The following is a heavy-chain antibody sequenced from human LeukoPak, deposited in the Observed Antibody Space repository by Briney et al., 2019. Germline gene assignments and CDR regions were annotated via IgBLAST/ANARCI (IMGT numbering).Heavy chain of an antibody. CDR2: IIPIFGTA. V-gene: IGHV1-69*06. D-gene: IGHD3-22*01. Sequence: PAASVKVFCKASGGTFSSYAISWVRQAPGQGLEWMGGIIPIFGTANYAQKFQGRVTITADKSTSTAYMELSSLGSEDTAVYYCARASPTYYYDSSGYYGGDAFDIWGQGTMVTVSS. J-gene: IGHJ3*02. CDR3: ARASPTYYYDSSGYYGGDAFDI. CDR1: GGTFSSYA.